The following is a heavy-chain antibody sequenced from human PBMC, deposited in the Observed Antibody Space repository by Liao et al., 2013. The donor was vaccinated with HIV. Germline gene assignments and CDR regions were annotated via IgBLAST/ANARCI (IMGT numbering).Heavy chain of an antibody. Sequence: QVQLQQWGAGLLKPSETLSLTCAVYGGSFSGYYWSWIRQPPGKGLEWIGEINHSGSTNYNPSLKSRVTISVDTSKNQFSLKLSSVTAADTAVYYCARGRSGSYRRYFDYWGQGTLVTVSS. D-gene: IGHD3-16*02. CDR3: ARGRSGSYRRYFDY. CDR2: INHSGST. J-gene: IGHJ4*02. CDR1: GGSFSGYY. V-gene: IGHV4-34*01.